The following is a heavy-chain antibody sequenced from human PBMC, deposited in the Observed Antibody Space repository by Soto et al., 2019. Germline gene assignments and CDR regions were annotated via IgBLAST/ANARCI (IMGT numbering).Heavy chain of an antibody. CDR3: ARVPRIGNWFDP. CDR2: INAGNGNT. Sequence: ASVKVSCKASGYTFATYAMHWVRQAPGQRLEWMGWINAGNGNTKYSERFQGRVSITSDTSASTAFMDVSSLRSEDTAVCYCARVPRIGNWFDPWGQGTLVTVSS. D-gene: IGHD3-10*01. CDR1: GYTFATYA. V-gene: IGHV1-3*01. J-gene: IGHJ5*02.